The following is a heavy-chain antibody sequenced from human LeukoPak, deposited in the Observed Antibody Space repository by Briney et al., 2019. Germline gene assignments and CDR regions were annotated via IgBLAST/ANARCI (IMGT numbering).Heavy chain of an antibody. CDR2: INHSRST. Sequence: PSETLSLTCAVYGGSFSGYYWSWIRQPPGKGLEWIGEINHSRSTKYNPSLKSRDTISVDTSKNQFSLKLSSVTAADTAVYYCARRVGRWFGERAYYYNYMDVWDKGTTVTISS. V-gene: IGHV4-34*01. D-gene: IGHD3-10*01. CDR3: ARRVGRWFGERAYYYNYMDV. CDR1: GGSFSGYY. J-gene: IGHJ6*03.